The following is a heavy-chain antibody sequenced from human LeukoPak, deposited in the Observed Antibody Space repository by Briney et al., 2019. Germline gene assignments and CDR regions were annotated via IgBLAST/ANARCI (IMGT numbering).Heavy chain of an antibody. CDR3: ARGVDVVTPNHYYYYYMDV. V-gene: IGHV4-61*02. J-gene: IGHJ6*03. CDR2: IYTSGST. D-gene: IGHD4-23*01. Sequence: SETLSLTCTVSGGSISSGSYYWSWIRQPAGKGLEWIGRIYTSGSTNYNPSLKSRVTISVDTSKNQFSLKLSSVTAADTAVYYCARGVDVVTPNHYYYYYMDVWGKGTTVTISS. CDR1: GGSISSGSYY.